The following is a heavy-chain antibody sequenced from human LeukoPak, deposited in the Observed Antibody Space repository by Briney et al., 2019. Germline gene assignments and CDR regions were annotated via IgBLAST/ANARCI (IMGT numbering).Heavy chain of an antibody. J-gene: IGHJ4*02. V-gene: IGHV3-11*06. CDR1: GLTVSSNY. D-gene: IGHD4-11*01. Sequence: GGTLRLSCAASGLTVSSNYMSWVRQAPGKGLEWVSYISSKSSYTNYADSVKGPFTISRDNAKNSLYLQMNSLRDEDTAVYYCASWRYSKYFDYWGQGTLVTVSS. CDR2: ISSKSSYT. CDR3: ASWRYSKYFDY.